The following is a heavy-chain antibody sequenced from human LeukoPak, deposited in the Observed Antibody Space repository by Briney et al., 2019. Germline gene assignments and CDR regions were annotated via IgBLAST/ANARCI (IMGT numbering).Heavy chain of an antibody. V-gene: IGHV1-69*04. CDR1: GGTFSSYA. D-gene: IGHD3-22*01. CDR3: ARRDYYDSSGYYSY. CDR2: IIPILSIA. Sequence: ASVKVSCKASGGTFSSYAISWVRQAPGQGLEWMGRIIPILSIANYAQKFQGRVTITADKSTSTAYMELSSLRSEDTAVYYCARRDYYDSSGYYSYWGQGTLVTVSS. J-gene: IGHJ4*02.